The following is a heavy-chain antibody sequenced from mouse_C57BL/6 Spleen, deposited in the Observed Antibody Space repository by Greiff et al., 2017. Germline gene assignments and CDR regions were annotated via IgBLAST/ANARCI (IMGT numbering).Heavy chain of an antibody. J-gene: IGHJ4*01. CDR3: AEGSNSYAMDY. CDR1: GYSFTGYF. V-gene: IGHV1-20*01. CDR2: INPYNGDT. D-gene: IGHD2-5*01. Sequence: EVQLQESGPELVKPGDSVKISCKASGYSFTGYFMNWVMQSHGKSLEWIGRINPYNGDTFYNQKFKGKATLTVDKSSSTAHMALRSLTSEDSAVYYCAEGSNSYAMDYWGQGTSVTVSA.